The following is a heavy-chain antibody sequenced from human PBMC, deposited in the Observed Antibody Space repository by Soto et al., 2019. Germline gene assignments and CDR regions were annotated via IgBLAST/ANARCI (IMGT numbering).Heavy chain of an antibody. D-gene: IGHD6-13*01. Sequence: QLQLQESGPGLVKPSETLSLTCTVSGGSISSSSYYWGWIRQPPGKGLEWIGSIYYSGSTYYNPSLKSRVTIAVDPSKNPCALKLSSVTAADTAVYYCARRQELVGDYGMDVWGQGTTVTVSS. CDR3: ARRQELVGDYGMDV. V-gene: IGHV4-39*01. CDR2: IYYSGST. CDR1: GGSISSSSYY. J-gene: IGHJ6*02.